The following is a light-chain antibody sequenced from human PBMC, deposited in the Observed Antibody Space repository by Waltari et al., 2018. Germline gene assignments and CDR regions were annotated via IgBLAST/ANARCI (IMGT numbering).Light chain of an antibody. Sequence: QSALTQPASVSGSPGRSITIPCPGTSSDIGAYNYVSWYQQHPGKAPKLMIYDVSNRPSGVSNRFSGSKSGNTASLTISGLQADDEADYYCSSYTSTSTPVVFGGGTKLTVL. CDR1: SSDIGAYNY. J-gene: IGLJ2*01. V-gene: IGLV2-14*03. CDR2: DVS. CDR3: SSYTSTSTPVV.